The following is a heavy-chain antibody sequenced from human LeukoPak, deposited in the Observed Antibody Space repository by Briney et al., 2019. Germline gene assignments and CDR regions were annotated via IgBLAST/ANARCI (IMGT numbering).Heavy chain of an antibody. CDR2: INPSGGST. V-gene: IGHV1-46*01. D-gene: IGHD3-22*01. Sequence: ASVKVSCKASGYTFTGYYMHWVRLAPGQGLEWMGIINPSGGSTSYAQKFQGRVTMTRDTSTSTVYMELSSLRSEDTAVYYCARDSPQFAHSLYYDSSGYPDYWGQGTLVTVSS. CDR3: ARDSPQFAHSLYYDSSGYPDY. J-gene: IGHJ4*02. CDR1: GYTFTGYY.